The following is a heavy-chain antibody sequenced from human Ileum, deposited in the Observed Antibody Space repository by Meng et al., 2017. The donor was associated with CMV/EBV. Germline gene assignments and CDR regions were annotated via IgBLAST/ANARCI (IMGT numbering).Heavy chain of an antibody. Sequence: SVKVSCKASGYTFTSYGISWVRQAPGQGLEWMGGIIPIFDTAKYAQKFQGRVTITTDESTSTVYMELSSLRSEDTAVYYCARGLRSYDLLTYDHYYQMDVWGQGTTVTVSS. CDR2: IIPIFDTA. CDR1: GYTFTSYG. J-gene: IGHJ6*02. D-gene: IGHD3-9*01. CDR3: ARGLRSYDLLTYDHYYQMDV. V-gene: IGHV1-69*05.